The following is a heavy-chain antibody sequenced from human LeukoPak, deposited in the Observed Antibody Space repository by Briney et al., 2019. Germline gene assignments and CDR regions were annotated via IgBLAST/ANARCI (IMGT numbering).Heavy chain of an antibody. D-gene: IGHD6-19*01. Sequence: GGSLRLSCAAFGSTLSSYAMSWVRQVPGKRLEWVSAISSGAGTTGYADSVKGRFTISRVNSKSTIYLQMNSLRAEDTAIYYCAKDLEQSYSGWSTSYDAWGQGTLVTVSS. CDR3: AKDLEQSYSGWSTSYDA. CDR2: ISSGAGTT. V-gene: IGHV3-23*01. J-gene: IGHJ5*02. CDR1: GSTLSSYA.